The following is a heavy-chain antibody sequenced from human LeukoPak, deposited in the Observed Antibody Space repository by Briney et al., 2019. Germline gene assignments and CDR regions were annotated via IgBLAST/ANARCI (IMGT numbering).Heavy chain of an antibody. D-gene: IGHD3-10*01. V-gene: IGHV1-18*01. J-gene: IGHJ4*02. CDR2: NSAYNGNT. CDR3: ARDRAVHYGSGSPFDY. CDR1: GYTFTTYG. Sequence: GASVKVSCKASGYTFTTYGISWVRRAPGQGLEWMGWNSAYNGNTNYAQKFQGRVTMTTDTSTSTAYMELRGLTSDDTAVYHCARDRAVHYGSGSPFDYWGQGTLVTVSS.